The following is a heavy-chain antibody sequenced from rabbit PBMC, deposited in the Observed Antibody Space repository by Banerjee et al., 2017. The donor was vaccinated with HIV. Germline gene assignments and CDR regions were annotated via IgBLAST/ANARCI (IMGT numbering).Heavy chain of an antibody. Sequence: QEQLVESGGGLVQPEGSLTLTCKASGFDFSSNAMCWVRQAPGKRPEWIACIYNGDGSTYYASWVNGRFSISKTSSTTVTLQMTSLTAADTATYFCASDLAGFIGWNFNLWGPGTLVTVS. V-gene: IGHV1S47*01. D-gene: IGHD4-1*01. CDR3: ASDLAGFIGWNFNL. CDR1: GFDFSSNA. CDR2: IYNGDGST. J-gene: IGHJ4*01.